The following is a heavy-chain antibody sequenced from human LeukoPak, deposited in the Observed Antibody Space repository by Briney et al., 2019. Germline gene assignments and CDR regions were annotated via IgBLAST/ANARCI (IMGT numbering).Heavy chain of an antibody. Sequence: ASVKVSCKASGSTFTGYYMHWVRQAPGQGLEWMGWINPNSGGTNYAQKFQGRVTMTRDTSISTAYMELSRLRSDDTAVYYCARDKWELRGRNWFDPWGQGTLVTVSS. CDR1: GSTFTGYY. CDR3: ARDKWELRGRNWFDP. CDR2: INPNSGGT. J-gene: IGHJ5*02. V-gene: IGHV1-2*02. D-gene: IGHD1-26*01.